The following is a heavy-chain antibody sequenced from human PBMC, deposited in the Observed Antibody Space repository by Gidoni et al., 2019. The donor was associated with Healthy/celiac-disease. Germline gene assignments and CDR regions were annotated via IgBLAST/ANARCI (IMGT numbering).Heavy chain of an antibody. Sequence: GQGFEWMGWMNPNSGNTGYAQKFQGRVTMTRNTSISTAYMELSSLRSEDTAVYYCARSPYYYDSSGYYYSWGQGTLVTVSS. J-gene: IGHJ4*02. V-gene: IGHV1-8*01. D-gene: IGHD3-22*01. CDR2: MNPNSGNT. CDR3: ARSPYYYDSSGYYYS.